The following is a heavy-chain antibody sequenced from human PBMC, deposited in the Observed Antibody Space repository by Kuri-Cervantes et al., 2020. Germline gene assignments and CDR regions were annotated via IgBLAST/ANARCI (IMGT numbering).Heavy chain of an antibody. V-gene: IGHV3-13*01. CDR1: GFTFSSYD. CDR2: IGTAGDT. CDR3: ARDGWQWLVEYYFDY. D-gene: IGHD6-19*01. Sequence: ETLSLTCAASGFTFSSYDMHWVRQVTGKGLEWVSAIGTAGDTYYPGPVKGRFTISRENAKNSLYLQMNSLRAEDTAVYYCARDGWQWLVEYYFDYWGQGTLVTVSS. J-gene: IGHJ4*02.